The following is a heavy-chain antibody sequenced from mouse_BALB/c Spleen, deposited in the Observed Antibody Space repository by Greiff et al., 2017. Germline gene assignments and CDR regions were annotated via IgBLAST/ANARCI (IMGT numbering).Heavy chain of an antibody. CDR1: GFSLSTYGIG. CDR2: IWWNDNK. Sequence: QVTLKVSGPGILQPSQTLSLTCSFSGFSLSTYGIGVGWIRQPSGKGLEWLAHIWWNDNKYYNTALKSRLTISKDTSNNQVFLKIASVDTADTATYYCARKGYGNYVGAMDYWGQGTSVTVSS. CDR3: ARKGYGNYVGAMDY. V-gene: IGHV8-11*01. D-gene: IGHD2-10*02. J-gene: IGHJ4*01.